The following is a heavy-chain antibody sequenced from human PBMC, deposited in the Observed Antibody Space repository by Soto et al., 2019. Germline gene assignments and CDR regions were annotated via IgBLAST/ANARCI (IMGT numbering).Heavy chain of an antibody. CDR3: VTGVQVY. Sequence: EVYLVESGGGLVQSGGSLRLSCAGSGFTFSDPYFDWVRQAPGKGLEWVGRIRDRVHGYTTDYAASVRGRWTISRDDSMNSVYLQMYNPKTEDTAVYYCVTGVQVYWGQGVLITVSS. CDR1: GFTFSDPY. V-gene: IGHV3-72*01. CDR2: IRDRVHGYTT. J-gene: IGHJ4*02.